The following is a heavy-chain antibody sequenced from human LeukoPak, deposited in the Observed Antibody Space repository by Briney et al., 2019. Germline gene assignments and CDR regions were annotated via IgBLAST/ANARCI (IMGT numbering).Heavy chain of an antibody. J-gene: IGHJ4*02. CDR1: GGSFSGYY. V-gene: IGHV4-34*01. CDR2: INHSGST. Sequence: SETLSLTCAVYGGSFSGYYWSWIRQPPGKGLEWIGEINHSGSTNYNPSLKSRVTISVDTSKNQFSLKLSSVTAADTAVYYCARTSRVPAASTGRNKYYFDYWGQGTLVTVSS. D-gene: IGHD2-2*01. CDR3: ARTSRVPAASTGRNKYYFDY.